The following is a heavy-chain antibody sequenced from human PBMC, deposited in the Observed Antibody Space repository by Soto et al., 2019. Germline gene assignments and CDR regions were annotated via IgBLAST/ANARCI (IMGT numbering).Heavy chain of an antibody. CDR2: ISAHNGNT. CDR3: ARGGTPIDY. V-gene: IGHV1-18*01. D-gene: IGHD3-16*01. J-gene: IGHJ4*02. CDR1: GYTFTNFG. Sequence: QVQLVQSGAEVKKPGASVKVSCKASGYTFTNFGISWVRQAPGQGLEWMGWISAHNGNTNYAQNFQGRVTMTTDTSTGTGYMELRRLRSDDTAVYYSARGGTPIDYWGQGTLVTVSS.